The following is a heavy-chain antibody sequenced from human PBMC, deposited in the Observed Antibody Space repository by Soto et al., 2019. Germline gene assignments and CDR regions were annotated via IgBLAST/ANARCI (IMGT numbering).Heavy chain of an antibody. Sequence: QVQLVQSGAEVKKPGSSVKVSCKASGGTFSTYTINWVRQAPGQGLEWMGRIIHVLSIPNYAQKFQGRVTITADKSTNTVYMELSSLRSEDTAVYYCARDAPHAAGFYWGQGTLVTVSS. CDR3: ARDAPHAAGFY. CDR1: GGTFSTYT. J-gene: IGHJ4*02. V-gene: IGHV1-69*08. CDR2: IIHVLSIP.